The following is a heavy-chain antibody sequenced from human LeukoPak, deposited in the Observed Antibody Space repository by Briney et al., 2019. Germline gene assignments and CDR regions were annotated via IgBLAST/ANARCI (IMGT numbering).Heavy chain of an antibody. J-gene: IGHJ3*02. CDR3: ARAIYSFGKIDAFDI. V-gene: IGHV4-59*01. Sequence: SETLSLTCTVSDVSISRYYWSWIRQPPGKGLEWIAYIYYNGNTNYNPSLKSRVTISLDASKDQFPLTLSSVTAADTAVYFCARAIYSFGKIDAFDIWGQGTMVTVSS. D-gene: IGHD5-18*01. CDR2: IYYNGNT. CDR1: DVSISRYY.